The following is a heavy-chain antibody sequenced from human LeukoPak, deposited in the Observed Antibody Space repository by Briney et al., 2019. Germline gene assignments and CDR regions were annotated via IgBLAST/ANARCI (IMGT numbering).Heavy chain of an antibody. D-gene: IGHD6-13*01. V-gene: IGHV1-2*04. J-gene: IGHJ6*02. CDR1: GYTFTGYY. Sequence: ASVKVSRTASGYTFTGYYMHWVRQAPGQGLEWMGWINPNSGGTNYAQKFQGWVTMTRDTSISTAYMELSRLRSDDTAVYYCARGFSLSSSWEARPSYYYYGMDVWGQGTTVTVSS. CDR3: ARGFSLSSSWEARPSYYYYGMDV. CDR2: INPNSGGT.